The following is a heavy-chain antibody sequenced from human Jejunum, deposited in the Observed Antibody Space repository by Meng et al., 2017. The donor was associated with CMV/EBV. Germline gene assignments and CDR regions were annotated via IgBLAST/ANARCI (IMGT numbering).Heavy chain of an antibody. V-gene: IGHV7-4-1*02. CDR3: ARELPATNLNNGY. CDR2: INTITGNP. Sequence: QVQLVQSGSELKKPGAPVKISCKASGYTFTNHAIVWVRQAPGQGLEWMGWINTITGNPAYAQDFTGRFVFSLDTAVSTAYLQISSLKAEDTAVYYCARELPATNLNNGYWGQGTLVTVSS. J-gene: IGHJ4*02. CDR1: GYTFTNHA. D-gene: IGHD6-25*01.